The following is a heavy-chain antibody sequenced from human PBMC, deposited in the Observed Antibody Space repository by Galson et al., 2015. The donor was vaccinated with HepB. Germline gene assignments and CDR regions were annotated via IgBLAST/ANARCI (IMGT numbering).Heavy chain of an antibody. V-gene: IGHV3-49*04. Sequence: SLRLSCAASGFTFGDYAMSWVRQAPGKGLEWVGFIRSKAYGGTTEYAASVKGRFTISRDDSKSIAYLQMNSLKTEDTAVYYCTRAMSLLWFGEFPEGYWGQGTLVTVSS. CDR3: TRAMSLLWFGEFPEGY. CDR2: IRSKAYGGTT. D-gene: IGHD3-10*01. J-gene: IGHJ4*02. CDR1: GFTFGDYA.